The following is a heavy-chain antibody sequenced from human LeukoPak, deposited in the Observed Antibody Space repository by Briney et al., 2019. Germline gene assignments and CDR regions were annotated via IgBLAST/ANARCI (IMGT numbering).Heavy chain of an antibody. J-gene: IGHJ4*02. V-gene: IGHV3-30*18. Sequence: GRSLRLSCAASGFTFRSYGMHWVRQAPGKGLEWVAVISYDGSNKYYADSVKGRFTISRDNSKNTLYLQMNSLRAEDTAVYYCAKAKNSSGWSGGDYWGQGTLVTVSS. CDR3: AKAKNSSGWSGGDY. CDR1: GFTFRSYG. CDR2: ISYDGSNK. D-gene: IGHD6-19*01.